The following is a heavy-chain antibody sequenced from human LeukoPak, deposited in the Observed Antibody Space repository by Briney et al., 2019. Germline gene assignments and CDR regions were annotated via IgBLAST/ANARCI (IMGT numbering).Heavy chain of an antibody. CDR1: GFTFSSYT. CDR2: ISYDGSNK. J-gene: IGHJ4*02. V-gene: IGHV3-30*04. D-gene: IGHD5-18*01. Sequence: PGGSLRLSCAASGFTFSSYTMHWVRQAPGKGLEWVAVISYDGSNKYYADSVKGRFTISRDNSKNTLYLQMDSLRAEDTAVYYCASSTTTMDFDYWGQGTLVTVSS. CDR3: ASSTTTMDFDY.